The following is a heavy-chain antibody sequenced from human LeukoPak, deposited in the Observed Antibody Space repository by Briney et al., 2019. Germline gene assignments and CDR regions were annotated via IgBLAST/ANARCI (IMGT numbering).Heavy chain of an antibody. CDR3: AKAGRDVVAVAGHYYYGMDV. CDR1: GFTFSSYG. J-gene: IGHJ6*04. V-gene: IGHV3-30*18. Sequence: PGRSLRLSCAASGFTFSSYGMHWVRQAPGKGLEWVAVISHDGSNKYYADSVKGRFTISRDNSKNTLYLQMNSLRAEDTAVYYCAKAGRDVVAVAGHYYYGMDVWGKGTTVTVSS. D-gene: IGHD6-19*01. CDR2: ISHDGSNK.